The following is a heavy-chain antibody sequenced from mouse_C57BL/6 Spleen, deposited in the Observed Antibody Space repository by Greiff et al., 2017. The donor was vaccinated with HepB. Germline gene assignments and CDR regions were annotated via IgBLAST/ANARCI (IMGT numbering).Heavy chain of an antibody. CDR2: INPGSGGT. Sequence: VQLQQSGAELVRPGPSVKVSCKASGYAFTNYLIEWVKQRPGQGLEWIGVINPGSGGTNYNEKFKGKATLTADKSSSTAYMQLSSLTSEDSAVYFCARGDDSPFAYWGQGTLVTVSA. J-gene: IGHJ3*01. CDR1: GYAFTNYL. D-gene: IGHD2-4*01. V-gene: IGHV1-54*01. CDR3: ARGDDSPFAY.